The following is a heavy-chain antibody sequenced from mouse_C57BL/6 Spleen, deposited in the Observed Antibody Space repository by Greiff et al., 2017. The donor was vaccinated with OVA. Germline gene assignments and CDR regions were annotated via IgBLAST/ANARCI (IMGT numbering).Heavy chain of an antibody. Sequence: EVQGVESGPELVKPGASVKIPCKASGYTFTDYNMDWVKQSHGKSLEWIGDINPNNGGTIYNQKFKGKATLTVDKSSSTAYMELRSLTSEDTAVYYCARKGYDYDGYWYFDVWGTGTTVTVSS. V-gene: IGHV1-18*01. J-gene: IGHJ1*03. CDR3: ARKGYDYDGYWYFDV. CDR2: INPNNGGT. CDR1: GYTFTDYN. D-gene: IGHD2-4*01.